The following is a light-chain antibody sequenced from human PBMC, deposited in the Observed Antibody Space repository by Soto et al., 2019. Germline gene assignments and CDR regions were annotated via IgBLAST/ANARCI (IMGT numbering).Light chain of an antibody. J-gene: IGKJ2*01. CDR2: GSS. CDR1: QSVSGSY. CDR3: QHYGSSPPYT. V-gene: IGKV3-20*01. Sequence: EIVLTQSPGTLSLSPGERATLSCRASQSVSGSYLAWYQQKPGQSPRLLIYGSSDRATGIPDRFSGSGSGTDFTLTISRVEPEDFAVYYCQHYGSSPPYTFGQGTKLEIK.